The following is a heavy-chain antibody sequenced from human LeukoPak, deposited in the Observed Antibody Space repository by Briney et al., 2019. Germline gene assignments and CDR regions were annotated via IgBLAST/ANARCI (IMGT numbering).Heavy chain of an antibody. CDR1: GGSITSHY. CDR3: ASFSVYSFNKYSSSH. V-gene: IGHV4-59*11. Sequence: SETLSLTCTVSGGSITSHYWSWIRQPPGKGLEWIGYVYYSGTTNYNPSLKSRITISVDTSKNQFSLKLTSVTAADTAVYYCASFSVYSFNKYSSSHWGQGTLVTVSS. CDR2: VYYSGTT. J-gene: IGHJ4*02. D-gene: IGHD6-13*01.